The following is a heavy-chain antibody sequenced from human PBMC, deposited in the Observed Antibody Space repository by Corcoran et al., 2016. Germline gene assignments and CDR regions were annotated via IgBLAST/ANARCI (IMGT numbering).Heavy chain of an antibody. CDR2: IIPIFGTA. D-gene: IGHD6-19*01. Sequence: QVQLVQSGAEVKKPGSSVKVSCKASGGTFSSYAISWVRQAPGQGLEWMGGIIPIFGTANYAQKFQGRVTITADESTSTAYMELSSLRSEDTAGYYCARPSSDWYPKIPTAEYFQHWGQGTLVTVSS. CDR3: ARPSSDWYPKIPTAEYFQH. CDR1: GGTFSSYA. V-gene: IGHV1-69*01. J-gene: IGHJ1*01.